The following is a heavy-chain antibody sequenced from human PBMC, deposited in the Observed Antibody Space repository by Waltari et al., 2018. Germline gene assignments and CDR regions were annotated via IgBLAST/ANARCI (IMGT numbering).Heavy chain of an antibody. D-gene: IGHD1-26*01. J-gene: IGHJ4*02. CDR1: GFTFSSYA. CDR2: ISGSGGST. CDR3: AKPGGATPGGYFDY. Sequence: EVQLLESGGGLVQPGGSLRLSCAASGFTFSSYAMTWFRQAPGKGLEWVSAISGSGGSTYYADSVKGRFTISRDNSKNTLYLQMNSLRAEDTAVYYCAKPGGATPGGYFDYWGQGTLVTVSS. V-gene: IGHV3-23*01.